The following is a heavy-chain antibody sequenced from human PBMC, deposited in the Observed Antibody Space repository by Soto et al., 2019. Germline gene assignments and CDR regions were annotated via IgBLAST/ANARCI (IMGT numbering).Heavy chain of an antibody. V-gene: IGHV4-34*01. Sequence: QVQLQQWGAGLLKPSETLSLTCAVYGGSFSGYYWSWIRQPPGKGLEWIGENNHSGRTNYNPSLKSRVTMSVETPKNQFSLRLSSVTATDTAVYYCAREGGDQLVDGMDVWGQGTTVTVSS. CDR2: NNHSGRT. CDR3: AREGGDQLVDGMDV. D-gene: IGHD6-6*01. J-gene: IGHJ6*02. CDR1: GGSFSGYY.